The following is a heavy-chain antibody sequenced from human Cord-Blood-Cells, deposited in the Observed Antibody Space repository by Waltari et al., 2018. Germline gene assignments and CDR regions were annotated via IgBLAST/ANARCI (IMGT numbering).Heavy chain of an antibody. Sequence: QVQLQQWGAGLLKPSETLSLTCAFYGGSFSVYYWSWIRQPPGKGLEWIGEINHSGSTNYNPSLKSRVTISVDTFKNQFSLKLSSVTAADTAVYYCARPGYSNYYFDYWGQGTLVTVSS. CDR3: ARPGYSNYYFDY. J-gene: IGHJ4*02. CDR2: INHSGST. V-gene: IGHV4-34*01. D-gene: IGHD4-4*01. CDR1: GGSFSVYY.